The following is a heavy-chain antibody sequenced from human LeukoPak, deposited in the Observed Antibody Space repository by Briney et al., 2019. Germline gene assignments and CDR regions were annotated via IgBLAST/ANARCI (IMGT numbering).Heavy chain of an antibody. Sequence: GGSLRLSCAASGFTVSSNYMSWVRQAPGKGLEWVSAISGSGGATYYADSVKGRFTISRDNSKNTLFLHMNSLRVEDTAVYYCAKAPAAATKYYYGMDVWGQGTTVTVSS. CDR2: ISGSGGAT. V-gene: IGHV3-23*01. D-gene: IGHD6-13*01. CDR3: AKAPAAATKYYYGMDV. CDR1: GFTVSSNY. J-gene: IGHJ6*02.